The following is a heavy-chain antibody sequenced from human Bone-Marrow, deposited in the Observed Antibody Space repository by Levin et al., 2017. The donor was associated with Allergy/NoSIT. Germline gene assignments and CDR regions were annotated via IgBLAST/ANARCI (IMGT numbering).Heavy chain of an antibody. CDR2: IIPSIGMT. CDR1: GGTFASYA. D-gene: IGHD3-10*01. J-gene: IGHJ4*02. Sequence: KLGESLKISCKASGGTFASYAVSWVRQAPGQGLEWMGRIIPSIGMTNYAPNFQDRVTISADKSTGTVYMEVSSLKSEDTASYYCARGYSGDFDLWGQGTQVTVSS. V-gene: IGHV1-69*04. CDR3: ARGYSGDFDL.